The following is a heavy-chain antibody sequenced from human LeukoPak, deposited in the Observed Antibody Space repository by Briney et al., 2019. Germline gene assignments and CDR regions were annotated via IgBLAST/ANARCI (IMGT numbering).Heavy chain of an antibody. D-gene: IGHD6-19*01. CDR3: ARGATGYSSGWPFDY. V-gene: IGHV4-4*07. Sequence: SETLSLTCTVSGGSISSYYWRWIRQPAGKGLEWIGRIYTSGSTNYNPSLKSRVTMSVDTSKNQFSLKLSSVTAADTAVYYCARGATGYSSGWPFDYWGQGTLVIVSS. CDR2: IYTSGST. J-gene: IGHJ4*02. CDR1: GGSISSYY.